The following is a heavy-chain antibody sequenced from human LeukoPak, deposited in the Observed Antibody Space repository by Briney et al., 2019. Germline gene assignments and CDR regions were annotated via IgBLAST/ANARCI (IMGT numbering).Heavy chain of an antibody. J-gene: IGHJ5*02. CDR3: ARSYFDVLTNYYMWLAP. V-gene: IGHV1-2*02. Sequence: ASVTVSCTASGYTFTDYCIHWVRQAPGQGVEWMGWINLNSGDTYYAQNFQDRVPMTGDTSISTAYLELSSLRSDDTAVFYCARSYFDVLTNYYMWLAPWGQGTLVTVSS. D-gene: IGHD3-9*01. CDR1: GYTFTDYC. CDR2: INLNSGDT.